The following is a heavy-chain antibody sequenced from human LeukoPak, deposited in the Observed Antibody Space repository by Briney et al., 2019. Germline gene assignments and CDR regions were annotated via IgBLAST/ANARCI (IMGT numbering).Heavy chain of an antibody. D-gene: IGHD6-13*01. J-gene: IGHJ6*02. CDR1: GGSISSGSYY. V-gene: IGHV4-61*02. CDR3: ATGYSSSWYPYGMDV. Sequence: PSETLSLTCTVSGGSISSGSYYWSWIRQPAGKGLEWIERIYTSGSTNYNPSLKSRVTISVDTSKNQFSLKLSSVTAADTAVYYCATGYSSSWYPYGMDVWGQGTTVTVSS. CDR2: IYTSGST.